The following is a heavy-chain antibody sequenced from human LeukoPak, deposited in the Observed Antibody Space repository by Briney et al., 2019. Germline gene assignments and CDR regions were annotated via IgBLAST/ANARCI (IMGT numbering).Heavy chain of an antibody. CDR2: ISYDGSNK. Sequence: PGRSLRLSCAASGFTFSSYGMHWVRQAPGKGLEWVAVISYDGSNKYYADSVKGRFTISRDNSKNTLYLQMNSLRAEDTAVYYCARYFGTLSAFDIWGQGTMVTVSS. D-gene: IGHD3-3*01. CDR1: GFTFSSYG. J-gene: IGHJ3*02. V-gene: IGHV3-30*03. CDR3: ARYFGTLSAFDI.